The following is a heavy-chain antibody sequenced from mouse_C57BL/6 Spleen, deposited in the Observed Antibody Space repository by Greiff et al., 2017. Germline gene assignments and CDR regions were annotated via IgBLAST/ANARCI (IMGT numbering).Heavy chain of an antibody. J-gene: IGHJ1*03. V-gene: IGHV1-69*01. CDR3: ARSNYGSSYWYFEV. CDR2: IAPSDSYT. CDR1: GYTFTSYW. D-gene: IGHD1-1*01. Sequence: QVQLQQPGAELVMPGASVKLSCKASGYTFTSYWMHWVKQRPGQGLEWIGEIAPSDSYTNYNQKFKGKSTLTVDNSSSTAYMQLSSLTSEDSAVDYCARSNYGSSYWYFEVWGTGTTVTVSS.